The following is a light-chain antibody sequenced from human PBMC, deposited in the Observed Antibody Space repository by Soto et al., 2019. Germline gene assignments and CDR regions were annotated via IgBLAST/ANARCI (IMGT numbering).Light chain of an antibody. Sequence: EIVMTQSPPTLSVSPGEIATPSCRASQNVGIDLAWFQQTPGQAPRLLIYGTSIRATGIPARFSASGSGTEFTLTINSLQSEDFAVYYCQQCNDWPLTFGGGTKVDIK. CDR3: QQCNDWPLT. CDR1: QNVGID. V-gene: IGKV3-15*01. CDR2: GTS. J-gene: IGKJ4*01.